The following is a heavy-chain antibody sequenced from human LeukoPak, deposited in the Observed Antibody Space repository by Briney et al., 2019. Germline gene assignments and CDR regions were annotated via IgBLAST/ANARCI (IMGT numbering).Heavy chain of an antibody. CDR2: IYYSGST. CDR1: GGSISSSSYY. Sequence: SETLSLTCTVSGGSISSSSYYWGWIRQPPGKGLEWIASIYYSGSTYYNPSLKSRVTISLDTSKNQFSLKLSSVTAADTAVYYCARCSGPGPYGTLDYWGQGTLVTVSS. V-gene: IGHV4-39*07. D-gene: IGHD1-14*01. CDR3: ARCSGPGPYGTLDY. J-gene: IGHJ4*02.